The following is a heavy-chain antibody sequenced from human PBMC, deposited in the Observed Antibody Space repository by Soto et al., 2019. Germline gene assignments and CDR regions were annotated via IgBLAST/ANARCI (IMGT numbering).Heavy chain of an antibody. Sequence: PSETLSLTCTVSGGSISSYYWSWIRQPPGKGLEWIGYIYYSGSTNYNPSLKSRVTISVDTSKNQFSLKLSSVTAADTAVYYCARYSSSGRHSYYYYMDVWGKGTTVTVSS. CDR3: ARYSSSGRHSYYYYMDV. CDR2: IYYSGST. CDR1: GGSISSYY. J-gene: IGHJ6*03. D-gene: IGHD6-13*01. V-gene: IGHV4-59*01.